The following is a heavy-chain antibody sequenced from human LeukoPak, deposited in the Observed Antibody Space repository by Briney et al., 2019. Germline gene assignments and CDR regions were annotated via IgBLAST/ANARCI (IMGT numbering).Heavy chain of an antibody. CDR1: GFTFSSYA. Sequence: GGSLRLSCAASGFTFSSYAMHWVRQAPGRGLEWVAVISNDGSKKYYVDSVKGRFTISRDNSKSTLYLQMNSLRTEDMAVYYCGRDPTVIPGLWGQGTLVTVSS. CDR2: ISNDGSKK. J-gene: IGHJ4*02. V-gene: IGHV3-30-3*01. D-gene: IGHD4-17*01. CDR3: GRDPTVIPGL.